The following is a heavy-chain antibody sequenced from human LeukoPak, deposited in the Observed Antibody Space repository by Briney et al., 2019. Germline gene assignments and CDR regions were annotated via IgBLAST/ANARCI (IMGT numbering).Heavy chain of an antibody. Sequence: GGSLRLSCAASGFTFSSYAMSWVRQAPGKGLEWVSAISGSGGSTYYADSVKGRFTISRDNSKNTLYLQMNSLRAEDTAVYYCAKGDNWNYDYYYYMDVWGKGTTVTVSS. CDR1: GFTFSSYA. CDR3: AKGDNWNYDYYYYMDV. CDR2: ISGSGGST. D-gene: IGHD1-20*01. J-gene: IGHJ6*03. V-gene: IGHV3-23*01.